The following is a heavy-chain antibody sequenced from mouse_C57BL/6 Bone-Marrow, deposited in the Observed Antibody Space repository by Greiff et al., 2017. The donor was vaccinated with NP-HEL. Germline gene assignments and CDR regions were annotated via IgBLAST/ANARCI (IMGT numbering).Heavy chain of an antibody. CDR3: TRAYDYDWYFDV. D-gene: IGHD2-4*01. Sequence: VQLQQSGAELVRPGASVKLSCTASGFNIKDDYMHWVKQRPEQGLEWIGWIDPENGDTESASKFQGKAPITADTSSNTAYLQLSSLTSEDTAVYYCTRAYDYDWYFDVWGTGTTVTVSS. J-gene: IGHJ1*03. CDR1: GFNIKDDY. CDR2: IDPENGDT. V-gene: IGHV14-4*01.